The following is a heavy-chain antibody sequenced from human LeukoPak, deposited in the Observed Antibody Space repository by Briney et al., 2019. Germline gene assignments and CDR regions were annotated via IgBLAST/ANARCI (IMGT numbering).Heavy chain of an antibody. J-gene: IGHJ5*02. CDR1: NGSISSSDW. D-gene: IGHD1-26*01. CDR3: ASRSYLGIWFDP. CDR2: VCHSGST. Sequence: SGTLSLTCTVSNGSISSSDWWSWVRQPPGKGLEWIGEVCHSGSTHYNPSLKSRVTISVDKSENQFSLKLNSVTAADTAIYYCASRSYLGIWFDPWGQGTLVTVSS. V-gene: IGHV4-4*02.